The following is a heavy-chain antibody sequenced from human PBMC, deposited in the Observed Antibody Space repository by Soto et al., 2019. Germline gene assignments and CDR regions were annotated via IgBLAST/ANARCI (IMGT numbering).Heavy chain of an antibody. D-gene: IGHD4-17*01. CDR3: ARMGGPPFPTHNTHYGDLFDY. V-gene: IGHV4-4*02. J-gene: IGHJ4*02. CDR1: GGSISSSNW. Sequence: KQSQTLSLTCAVSGGSISSSNWWSWVRQPPGKGLEWIGEIYHSGSTNYNPSLKSRVTISVDKSKNQFSLKLSSVTAADTAVYYCARMGGPPFPTHNTHYGDLFDYWGQGTLVTVSS. CDR2: IYHSGST.